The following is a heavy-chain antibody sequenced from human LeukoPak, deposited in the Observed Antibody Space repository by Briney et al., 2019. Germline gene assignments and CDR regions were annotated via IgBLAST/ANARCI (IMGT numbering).Heavy chain of an antibody. CDR2: IREDGSEK. D-gene: IGHD6-13*01. J-gene: IGHJ4*02. CDR3: TRTGYRSNWYVPN. CDR1: GFTFSAYW. Sequence: GGSLRLSCAGSGFTFSAYWMSWVRQARGRGLEWVATIREDGSEKYYVDSVKGRFTISRDNAKNSLYLQMNSLRAEHTAVYYCTRTGYRSNWYVPNWGQGTLVTVSS. V-gene: IGHV3-7*01.